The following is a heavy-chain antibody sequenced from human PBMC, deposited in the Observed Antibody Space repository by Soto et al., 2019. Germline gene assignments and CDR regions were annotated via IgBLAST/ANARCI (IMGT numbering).Heavy chain of an antibody. CDR1: GFTFSSYG. Sequence: GGSLRLSCAASGFTFSSYGMHWVRQAPGKGLEWVAVISYDGSNKYYADSVKGRFTISRDNSKNTLYLQMNSLRAEDTAVYYCARGDGLIGYCSGGSCLFDYWGQGTLVTVSS. V-gene: IGHV3-30*03. CDR2: ISYDGSNK. D-gene: IGHD2-15*01. J-gene: IGHJ4*02. CDR3: ARGDGLIGYCSGGSCLFDY.